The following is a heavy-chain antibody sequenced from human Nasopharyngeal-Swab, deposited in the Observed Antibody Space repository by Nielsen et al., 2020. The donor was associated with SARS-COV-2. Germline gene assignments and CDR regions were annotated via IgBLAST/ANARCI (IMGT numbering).Heavy chain of an antibody. Sequence: SETLSLTCTVSGGSISSGGYYWSWIRQHPGKGLEWIGYIYYSGSTYYNPSLKSRVTISVDTSKNQFSLKLSSVTAADTAVYYCARSLGYCSSCSGFDPWGQGTLVTVS. CDR3: ARSLGYCSSCSGFDP. V-gene: IGHV4-31*03. J-gene: IGHJ5*02. CDR2: IYYSGST. CDR1: GGSISSGGYY. D-gene: IGHD2-2*01.